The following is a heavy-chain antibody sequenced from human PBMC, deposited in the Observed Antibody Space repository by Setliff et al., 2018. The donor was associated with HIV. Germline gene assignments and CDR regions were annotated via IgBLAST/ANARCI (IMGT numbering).Heavy chain of an antibody. CDR3: AREIPYSYGGRGHPL. J-gene: IGHJ4*02. D-gene: IGHD3-22*01. V-gene: IGHV4-34*01. Sequence: WIRQPPGMGLEWIGEVNRGRRTNYNSSLKSRVTISIDTSRNQFSLTVSSVTAADTAVYYCAREIPYSYGGRGHPLWGQGTLVTVTS. CDR2: VNRGRRT.